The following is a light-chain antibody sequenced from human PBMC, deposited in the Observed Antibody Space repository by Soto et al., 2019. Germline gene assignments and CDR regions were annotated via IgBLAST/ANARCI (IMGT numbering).Light chain of an antibody. CDR1: SSDVGGFNL. CDR3: CSYAGSSTYV. CDR2: EGS. Sequence: QSALTQPVSVSGSPGQSITISCTGTSSDVGGFNLVSWYQQHPGKAPKLMIYEGSERPSGVSDRFSGSKSGNTASLTISGLQAADEADYYGCSYAGSSTYVCGTGTKVTGL. J-gene: IGLJ1*01. V-gene: IGLV2-23*01.